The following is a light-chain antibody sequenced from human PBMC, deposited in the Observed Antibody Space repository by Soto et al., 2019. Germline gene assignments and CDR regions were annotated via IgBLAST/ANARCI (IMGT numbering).Light chain of an antibody. CDR1: SSDIGAYEH. V-gene: IGLV2-14*03. CDR3: ASKTTSSTVL. Sequence: QSVLTQPSSMSGSPGQSITISCTGTSSDIGAYEHVSWYQQRPGRAPKVLIYDVRIRPSEVSKRFSGSKSGDTASITITGRQAEDEAVYYCASKTTSSTVLFGGGTQLTVL. CDR2: DVR. J-gene: IGLJ7*01.